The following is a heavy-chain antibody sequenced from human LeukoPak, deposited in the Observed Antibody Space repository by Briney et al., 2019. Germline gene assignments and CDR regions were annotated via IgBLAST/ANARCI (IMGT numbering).Heavy chain of an antibody. V-gene: IGHV3-74*01. Sequence: GGSLRLSCAASGFTFSSYWMHRVRQAPGKGLVWVSRVNSGGSDTTYADSVKGRFTISRDNAKNTLYLQMDSLRAEDTAVYFCAREDYESYYFDYWGQGTLVTVSS. CDR2: VNSGGSDT. CDR1: GFTFSSYW. D-gene: IGHD4-17*01. CDR3: AREDYESYYFDY. J-gene: IGHJ4*02.